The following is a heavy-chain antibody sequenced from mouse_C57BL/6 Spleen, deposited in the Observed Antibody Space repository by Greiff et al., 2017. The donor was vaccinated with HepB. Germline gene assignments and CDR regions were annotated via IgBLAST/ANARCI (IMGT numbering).Heavy chain of an antibody. J-gene: IGHJ1*03. V-gene: IGHV1-26*01. D-gene: IGHD2-3*01. CDR1: GYTFTDYY. CDR2: INPNNGGT. Sequence: VQLQQSGPELVKPGASVKISCKASGYTFTDYYMNWVKQSHGKSLEWIGDINPNNGGTSYNQKFKGKATLTVDKSSSTAYMELRSLTSEDSAVYYCARGDGYWYFDVWGTGTTVTVSS. CDR3: ARGDGYWYFDV.